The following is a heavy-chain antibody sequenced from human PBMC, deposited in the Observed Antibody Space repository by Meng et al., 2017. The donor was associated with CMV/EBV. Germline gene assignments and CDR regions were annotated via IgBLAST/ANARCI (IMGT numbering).Heavy chain of an antibody. CDR2: IYYSGST. D-gene: IGHD3-3*01. CDR1: GGSISSGGYY. J-gene: IGHJ6*02. V-gene: IGHV4-31*03. CDR3: ARARFLEWFGHYYYYGMDV. Sequence: SETLSLTCTVSGGSISSGGYYWSWIRQHPGKGLEWIGYIYYSGSTYYNPSLKSRVTISVYTSKNQFSLKLSSVTAADTAVYYCARARFLEWFGHYYYYGMDVWGQGTTVTVSS.